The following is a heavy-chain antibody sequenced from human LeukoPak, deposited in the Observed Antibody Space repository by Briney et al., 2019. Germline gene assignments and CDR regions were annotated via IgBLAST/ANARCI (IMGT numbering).Heavy chain of an antibody. J-gene: IGHJ4*02. Sequence: PGGSLRLSCAASGFTFNNYVMSWVRQAPGKGLEWVASISSSSSSIYYADSVKGRFTISRDNAKNSLYLQMNSLRAEDTAVYYCARVTGLQLVQGLDYWGQGTLVTVSS. CDR2: ISSSSSSI. V-gene: IGHV3-21*01. CDR3: ARVTGLQLVQGLDY. D-gene: IGHD6-13*01. CDR1: GFTFNNYV.